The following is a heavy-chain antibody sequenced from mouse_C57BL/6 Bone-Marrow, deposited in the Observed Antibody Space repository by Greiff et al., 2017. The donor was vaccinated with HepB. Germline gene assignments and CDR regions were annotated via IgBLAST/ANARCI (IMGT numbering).Heavy chain of an antibody. Sequence: EVKLVESGGGLVQSGRSLRLSCATSGFTFSDFYMEWVRQAPGKGLEWIAARRNKANDYTTEYSAAVKGRFIVSRDTSQSILYLQMNALRAEDTAMYYCARVPYYDYDSCYFDVWGTGTTVTVSS. V-gene: IGHV7-1*01. J-gene: IGHJ1*03. CDR3: ARVPYYDYDSCYFDV. CDR1: GFTFSDFY. CDR2: RRNKANDYTT. D-gene: IGHD2-4*01.